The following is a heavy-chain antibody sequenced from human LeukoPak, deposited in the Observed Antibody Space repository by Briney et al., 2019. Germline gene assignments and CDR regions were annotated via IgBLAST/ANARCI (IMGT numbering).Heavy chain of an antibody. D-gene: IGHD5-18*01. Sequence: PGGSLRLSCAASGFSFRSYSMNWVRQAPGKGLEWVSYISASGSTIFYADSVKGRFTISRDDAKNSLYLQVNSLRAEDTAVHYCARDHGDSAMVIAPFFDYSGQGTLVTVSS. CDR1: GFSFRSYS. J-gene: IGHJ4*02. CDR2: ISASGSTI. CDR3: ARDHGDSAMVIAPFFDY. V-gene: IGHV3-48*01.